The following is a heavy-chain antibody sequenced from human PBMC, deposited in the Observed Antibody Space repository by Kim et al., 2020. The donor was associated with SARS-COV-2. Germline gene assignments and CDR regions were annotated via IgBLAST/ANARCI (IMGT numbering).Heavy chain of an antibody. CDR2: MNPNSGNT. CDR1: GYTFTSYD. CDR3: ERGPYNWNFDGFYYFDY. V-gene: IGHV1-8*01. Sequence: ASVKVSCKASGYTFTSYDINWVRQATGQGLEWMGWMNPNSGNTGYAQKFQGRVTMTRNTSISTAYMELSSLRSEDTAVYYCERGPYNWNFDGFYYFDYWGQGTLVTISS. J-gene: IGHJ4*02. D-gene: IGHD1-7*01.